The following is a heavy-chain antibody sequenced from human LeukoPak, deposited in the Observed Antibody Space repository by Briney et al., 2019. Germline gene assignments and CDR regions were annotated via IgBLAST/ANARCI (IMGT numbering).Heavy chain of an antibody. Sequence: GGSLRLSCAASGFTFSSYGMHWVRQAPGKGLEWVAVISYDGSNKYYADSVKGRFTISRDNSKNTLYLQMNSLRAEDTAVYYCAKDASGYPYYFDYWGQGTLVTVSS. V-gene: IGHV3-30*18. D-gene: IGHD5-18*01. CDR1: GFTFSSYG. CDR3: AKDASGYPYYFDY. CDR2: ISYDGSNK. J-gene: IGHJ4*02.